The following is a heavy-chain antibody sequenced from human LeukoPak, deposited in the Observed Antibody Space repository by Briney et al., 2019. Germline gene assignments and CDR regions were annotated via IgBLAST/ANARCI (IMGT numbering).Heavy chain of an antibody. CDR2: ISYDGSNE. CDR1: GFTFSNYG. CDR3: AKDYDGFDI. V-gene: IGHV3-30*18. Sequence: GSLRLSCEASGFTFSNYGMHWVRQAPGKGLQWVAFISYDGSNEHYADSVRGRFTISRDNSKNTVYLHMDSLRVEDTALYYCAKDYDGFDIWGQGTMVTVSS. J-gene: IGHJ3*02.